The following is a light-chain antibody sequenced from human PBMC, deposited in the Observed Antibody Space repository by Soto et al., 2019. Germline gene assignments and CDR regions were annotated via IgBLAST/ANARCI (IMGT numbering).Light chain of an antibody. CDR1: SSNIGNNY. V-gene: IGLV1-51*02. J-gene: IGLJ7*01. CDR2: ENN. CDR3: GTWDSSLSAAV. Sequence: QSVLTQPPSVSAAPGQKVTISCSGSSSNIGNNYVSWYQQLPGTAPKLLIYENNKRPSGIPDRCSGSKSGTSATLGITVLQAGDEADYYCGTWDSSLSAAVFGGGTQLTVL.